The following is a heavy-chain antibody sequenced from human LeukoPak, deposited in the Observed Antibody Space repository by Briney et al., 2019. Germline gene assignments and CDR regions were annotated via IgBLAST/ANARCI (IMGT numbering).Heavy chain of an antibody. V-gene: IGHV4-39*07. CDR3: ARFSSIAAAFDY. Sequence: PSETLSPTCTVSGGSISSSSYYWGWIRQPPGKGLEWIGNIYYSGSTYYNPSLKSRVTMSVDTSKNQFSLKLSSVTAADTAVYYCARFSSIAAAFDYWGQGTLVTVSS. J-gene: IGHJ4*02. D-gene: IGHD6-13*01. CDR1: GGSISSSSYY. CDR2: IYYSGST.